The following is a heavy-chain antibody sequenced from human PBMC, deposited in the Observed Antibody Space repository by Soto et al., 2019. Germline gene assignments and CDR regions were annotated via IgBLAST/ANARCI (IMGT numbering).Heavy chain of an antibody. D-gene: IGHD3-22*01. Sequence: SETLSLTCTVSGGSISSYYCSWIRQPPGKGLEWIGYIYYSGSTNYNPSLKSRVTISVDTSKNQFSLKLSSVTAADTAVYYCARLNYYDSSGYYRDYWGQGTLVTVSS. J-gene: IGHJ4*02. CDR1: GGSISSYY. CDR2: IYYSGST. V-gene: IGHV4-59*01. CDR3: ARLNYYDSSGYYRDY.